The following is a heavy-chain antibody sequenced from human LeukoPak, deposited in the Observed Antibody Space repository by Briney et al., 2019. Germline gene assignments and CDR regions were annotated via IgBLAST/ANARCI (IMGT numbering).Heavy chain of an antibody. CDR1: GYTFTSLD. D-gene: IGHD5-18*01. CDR2: INPNSGNR. CDR3: ARDTGWMDV. J-gene: IGHJ6*02. Sequence: GASVKVSCKASGYTFTSLDINWVRQATGQGLEWMGWINPNSGNRGYAQQFQGRVTITRDTSISTVYMELRSLRSDDTAVYYCARDTGWMDVWGQGTTVTVSS. V-gene: IGHV1-8*01.